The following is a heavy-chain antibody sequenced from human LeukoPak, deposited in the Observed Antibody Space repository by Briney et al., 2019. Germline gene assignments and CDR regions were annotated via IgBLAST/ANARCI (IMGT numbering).Heavy chain of an antibody. CDR1: GFTFSSCA. J-gene: IGHJ4*02. V-gene: IGHV3-23*01. Sequence: QPGGSLRLSCVASGFTFSSCAMTWVRQAPGKGLEWVSGISGSGSSTYYADPVKGRFTISRDNSKNTLYLEMNSLRVEDTAVYYCAKSLNPFDYWGQGTLVTVSS. CDR2: ISGSGSST. CDR3: AKSLNPFDY.